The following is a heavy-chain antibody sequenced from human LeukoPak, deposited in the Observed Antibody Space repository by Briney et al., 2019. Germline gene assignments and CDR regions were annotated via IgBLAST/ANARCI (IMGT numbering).Heavy chain of an antibody. D-gene: IGHD1-26*01. J-gene: IGHJ4*02. Sequence: SETLSLTCSVSGASISGGTYYWGWIRLPPGKGLEWIGSIYYTGSTYDNPSLKSRVTISVDTSKNQFSLKLSSVTAADTAVYYCARRGGSGRAFDYWGQGTLVTVSS. CDR2: IYYTGST. CDR3: ARRGGSGRAFDY. V-gene: IGHV4-39*01. CDR1: GASISGGTYY.